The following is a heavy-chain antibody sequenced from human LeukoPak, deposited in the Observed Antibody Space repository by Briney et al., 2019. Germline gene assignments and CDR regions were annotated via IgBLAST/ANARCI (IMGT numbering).Heavy chain of an antibody. V-gene: IGHV1-2*02. CDR2: IYGHDGGT. CDR1: GYTFTGHY. J-gene: IGHJ4*02. CDR3: VRDFGWGPDY. Sequence: ASATVSCKASGYTFTGHYLHWVRQAPGQGLEWMGWIYGHDGGTNFAQQFQDRVTMTRDTSITTAYMELTSLTPDETAVYYCVRDFGWGPDYWGQGTLVTVSS. D-gene: IGHD3-9*01.